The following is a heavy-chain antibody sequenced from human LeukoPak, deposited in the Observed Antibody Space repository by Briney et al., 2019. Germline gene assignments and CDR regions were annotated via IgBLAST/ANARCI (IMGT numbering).Heavy chain of an antibody. CDR1: GFTFSNDG. CDR2: ISGSGRTT. Sequence: PGGSLRLSCAASGFTFSNDGMSWVRQAPGKGLEWVSSISGSGRTTYYTDSVKGRFSISRDNSKGTLYLQMDSLRDEDTAVYYCAKSDTGGNYFAFDYWGQGTLVTVSS. V-gene: IGHV3-23*01. CDR3: AKSDTGGNYFAFDY. D-gene: IGHD2-8*02. J-gene: IGHJ4*02.